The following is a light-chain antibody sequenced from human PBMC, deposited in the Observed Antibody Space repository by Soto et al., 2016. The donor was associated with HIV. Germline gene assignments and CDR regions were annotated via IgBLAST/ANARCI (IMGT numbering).Light chain of an antibody. CDR1: RDINNF. J-gene: IGKJ4*01. Sequence: DIQMTQSPSSLSASVGDRVTITCQASRDINNFLNWYQQKPGKAPKLLIYDAANLETGVPSRFSGSGSGTDFILTINSLQPEDVATYYCQHYDNLPSLTFGGGTKVE. CDR3: QHYDNLPSLT. CDR2: DAA. V-gene: IGKV1-33*01.